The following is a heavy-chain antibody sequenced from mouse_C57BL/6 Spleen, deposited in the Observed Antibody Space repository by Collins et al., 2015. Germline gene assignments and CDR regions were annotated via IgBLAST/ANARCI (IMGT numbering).Heavy chain of an antibody. V-gene: IGHV1-59*01. CDR1: GYTFTSYW. CDR2: IDPSDSYT. Sequence: QVQLQQPGAELVRPGTSVKLSCKASGYTFTSYWMHRVKQRPGQGLEWIGVIDPSDSYTNYNQKFKGKATLTVDTSSSTAYMQLSSLTSEDSAVYYCAVADYFDYWGQGTTLTVSS. CDR3: AVADYFDY. J-gene: IGHJ2*01. D-gene: IGHD1-1*01.